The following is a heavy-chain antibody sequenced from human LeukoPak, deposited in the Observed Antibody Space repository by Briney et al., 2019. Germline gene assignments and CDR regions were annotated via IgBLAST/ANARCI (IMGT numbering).Heavy chain of an antibody. J-gene: IGHJ5*02. V-gene: IGHV3-21*01. CDR3: ARDPRLYYDFWSGPNWFDP. Sequence: GGSLRLSCAASGFTFSSYSVNWVRQAPGKGLEWVSSISSSSSYIYYADSVKGRFTISRDNAKNSLYLQMNSLRAEDTAVYYCARDPRLYYDFWSGPNWFDPWGQGTLVTVSS. D-gene: IGHD3-3*01. CDR1: GFTFSSYS. CDR2: ISSSSSYI.